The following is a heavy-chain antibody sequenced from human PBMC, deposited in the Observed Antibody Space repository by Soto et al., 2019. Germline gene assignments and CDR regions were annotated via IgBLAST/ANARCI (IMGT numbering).Heavy chain of an antibody. V-gene: IGHV1-18*01. J-gene: IGHJ4*02. CDR1: GYTFTSYG. CDR3: ARVDIVVVVAAFDY. Sequence: ASVKVSCKASGYTFTSYGISWVRQAPGQGLEWMGWISAYNGNTNYAQKLQGRVTMTTDTSTSTAYMELRSLRSDYSAVYYCARVDIVVVVAAFDYWGQGTLVTVS. CDR2: ISAYNGNT. D-gene: IGHD2-15*01.